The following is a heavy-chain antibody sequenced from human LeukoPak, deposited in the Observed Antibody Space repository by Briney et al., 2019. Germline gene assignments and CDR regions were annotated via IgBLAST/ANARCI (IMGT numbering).Heavy chain of an antibody. CDR2: ISAAGGIT. D-gene: IGHD1-7*01. CDR1: GFTFSSYA. J-gene: IGHJ4*02. V-gene: IGHV3-23*01. CDR3: ATAGNYRFDY. Sequence: GGSLRLSCAASGFTFSSYAMSWVRQAPGKGLEWVSTISAAGGITYYADSVKGRFTISRDNAKNTLYLQMNSLRAEDTAVYYCATAGNYRFDYWGQGTLVTVSS.